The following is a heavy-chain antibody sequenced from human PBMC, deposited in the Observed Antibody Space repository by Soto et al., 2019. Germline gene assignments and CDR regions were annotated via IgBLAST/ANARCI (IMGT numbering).Heavy chain of an antibody. V-gene: IGHV4-31*03. CDR1: GGSISSGGYY. D-gene: IGHD3-22*01. J-gene: IGHJ6*02. Sequence: PSETLSLTCTVSGGSISSGGYYWSWIRQHPGEGLEWIGYIYYSGSTYYNPSLKSRVTISVDTSKNQLSLKLSSVTAADTAVYYCARDIRRYYDSSGQYYYYYGMDVWGQGTTVTVSS. CDR3: ARDIRRYYDSSGQYYYYYGMDV. CDR2: IYYSGST.